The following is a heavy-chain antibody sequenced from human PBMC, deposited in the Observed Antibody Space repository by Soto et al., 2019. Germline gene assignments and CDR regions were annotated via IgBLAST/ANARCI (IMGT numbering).Heavy chain of an antibody. CDR3: ARGPKGEEQQLVRGPYYYYYMDV. CDR2: INHSGST. J-gene: IGHJ6*03. CDR1: GGSFSGYY. V-gene: IGHV4-34*01. D-gene: IGHD6-13*01. Sequence: QVQLQQWGAGLLKPSETLSLTCAVYGGSFSGYYWSWIRQPPGKGLEWIGEINHSGSTNYNPSLKSRVTISVDTSKNQFSLKLSSVTAADTAVYYCARGPKGEEQQLVRGPYYYYYMDVWGKGTTVTVSS.